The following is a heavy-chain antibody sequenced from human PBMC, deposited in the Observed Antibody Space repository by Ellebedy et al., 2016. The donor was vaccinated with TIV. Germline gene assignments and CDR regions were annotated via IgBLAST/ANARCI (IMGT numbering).Heavy chain of an antibody. D-gene: IGHD3-22*01. V-gene: IGHV4-61*08. CDR2: INHSGST. J-gene: IGHJ4*02. Sequence: MPSETLSLTCTVSGGSISSGGYYWSWIRQPPGKGLEWIGEINHSGSTNYNPSLKSRVTISVDTSKNQFSLKLSSVTAADTAVYYCARESGVSSGYSLDYWGQGTLVTVSS. CDR3: ARESGVSSGYSLDY. CDR1: GGSISSGGYY.